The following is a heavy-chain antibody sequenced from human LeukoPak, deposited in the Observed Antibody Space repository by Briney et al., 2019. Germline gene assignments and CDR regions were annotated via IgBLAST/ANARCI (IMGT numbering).Heavy chain of an antibody. D-gene: IGHD5-18*01. V-gene: IGHV4-34*01. CDR1: GGSFSGYY. Sequence: SETLSLTCAVYGGSFSGYYWSWIRQPPGKGLEWIGEIDHSGSTNYNPSLKSRVTISVDTSKNQFSLKLSSVTAADTAVYYCARTTEGGYSYGYFYCYYMDVWGKGTTVTISS. CDR2: IDHSGST. J-gene: IGHJ6*03. CDR3: ARTTEGGYSYGYFYCYYMDV.